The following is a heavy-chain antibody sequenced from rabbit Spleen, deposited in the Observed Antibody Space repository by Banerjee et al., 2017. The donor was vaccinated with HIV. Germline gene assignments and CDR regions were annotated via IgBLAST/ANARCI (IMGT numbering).Heavy chain of an antibody. CDR1: GFSFNNNYY. CDR3: ARGSATMTLVITGYCLSL. V-gene: IGHV1S45*01. D-gene: IGHD2-1*01. Sequence: QEQLVEYGGGLVQPEGSLTLTCTASGFSFNNNYYMCWVRQAPGKGVEWIACIYDGSGISTKYASWAKGRFTISKTSSTTVTLQMTRLTAADTATYFCARGSATMTLVITGYCLSLWGPGTLVTVS. CDR2: IYDGSGIST. J-gene: IGHJ4*01.